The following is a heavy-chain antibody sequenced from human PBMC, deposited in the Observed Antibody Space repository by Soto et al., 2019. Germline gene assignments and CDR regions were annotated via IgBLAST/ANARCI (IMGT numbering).Heavy chain of an antibody. CDR1: GGSISDISYC. CDR3: ARHKSGSDWLDP. CDR2: MFYSGAT. J-gene: IGHJ5*02. D-gene: IGHD2-15*01. V-gene: IGHV4-39*01. Sequence: SETLSLTCTVSGGSISDISYCWGWIRQPPGKGLQWIGCMFYSGATYYNSSLKNRVTLSVDTSNNEFSLKLVSVTAPDTAVYYCARHKSGSDWLDPWGQGTLVTVSS.